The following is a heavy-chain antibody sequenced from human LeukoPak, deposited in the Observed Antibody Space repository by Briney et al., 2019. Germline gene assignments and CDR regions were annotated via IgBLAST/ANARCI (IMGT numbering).Heavy chain of an antibody. CDR3: ARVRGYSYGPDTTPYYYYGMDV. V-gene: IGHV1-69*13. CDR2: IIPIFGTA. J-gene: IGHJ6*02. CDR1: GGTFSSYA. Sequence: SVKVSCKASGGTFSSYAISWVRQAPGQGLEWMGGIIPIFGTANYAQKFQGRVTITADESTSTACMELSSLRSEDTAVYYCARVRGYSYGPDTTPYYYYGMDVWGQGTTVTVSS. D-gene: IGHD5-18*01.